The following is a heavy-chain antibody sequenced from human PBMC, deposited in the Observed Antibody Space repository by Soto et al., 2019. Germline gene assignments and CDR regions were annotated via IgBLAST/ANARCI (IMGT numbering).Heavy chain of an antibody. CDR2: ISGSGGST. D-gene: IGHD3-22*01. CDR1: GFTFSSYA. CDR3: AKARTMIVVGMKETPSYYGMDV. Sequence: SLRLSCAASGFTFSSYAMSWVRQAPGKGLEWVSAISGSGGSTYYADSVKGRFTISRDNSKNTLYLQMNSLRAEDTAVYYCAKARTMIVVGMKETPSYYGMDVWGQGTTVTV. V-gene: IGHV3-23*01. J-gene: IGHJ6*02.